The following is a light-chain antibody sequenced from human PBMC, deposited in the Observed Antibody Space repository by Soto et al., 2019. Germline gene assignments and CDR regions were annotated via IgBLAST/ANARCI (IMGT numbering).Light chain of an antibody. CDR2: DVN. J-gene: IGLJ1*01. V-gene: IGLV2-8*01. CDR1: SSDVGGYIF. Sequence: QSALTQPPSASGSPGQSVTISCTGTSSDVGGYIFVSWFQQHPGKAPKLILYDVNKRPSGVPDRFSGSKSGNTASLTVFGLQAEDEADYYCVSFAGGTYVFGTGTKLTVL. CDR3: VSFAGGTYV.